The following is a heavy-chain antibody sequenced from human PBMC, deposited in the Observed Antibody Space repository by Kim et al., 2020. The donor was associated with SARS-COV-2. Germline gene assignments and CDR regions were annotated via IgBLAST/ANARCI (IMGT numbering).Heavy chain of an antibody. V-gene: IGHV3-30*04. J-gene: IGHJ4*02. CDR2: ISYDGSNK. CDR1: GFTFSSYA. D-gene: IGHD6-13*01. Sequence: GGSLRLSCAASGFTFSSYAMHWVRQAPGKGLEWVAVISYDGSNKYYADSVKGRFTISRDNSKNTLYLQMNSLRAEDTAVYYCARDHGRAAAAINLGFDYWGQGTLVTVSS. CDR3: ARDHGRAAAAINLGFDY.